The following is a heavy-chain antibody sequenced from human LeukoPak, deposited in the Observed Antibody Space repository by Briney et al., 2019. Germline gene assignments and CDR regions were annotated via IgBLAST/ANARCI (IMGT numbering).Heavy chain of an antibody. V-gene: IGHV3-15*01. Sequence: GGSLRLSCAASGFTFSNAWMSWVRQAPGKGLEWVGRIKSKTDGETTDYAAPVKGRFTISRDDSKNTLYLQMNSLKTEDTAVYYCTTLPMEYYYYYGMDVWGQGTTVTVSS. CDR2: IKSKTDGETT. CDR1: GFTFSNAW. J-gene: IGHJ6*02. CDR3: TTLPMEYYYYYGMDV. D-gene: IGHD1-1*01.